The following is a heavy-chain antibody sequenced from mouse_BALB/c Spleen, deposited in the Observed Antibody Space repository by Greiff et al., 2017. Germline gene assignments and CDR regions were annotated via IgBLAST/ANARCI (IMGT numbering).Heavy chain of an antibody. Sequence: VKLVESGPGLVAPSQSLSITCTVSGFSLTSYGVHWVRQPPGKGLEWLGVIWAGGSTNYNSALMSRLSISKDNSKSQVFLKMNSLQTDDTAMYYCARDPTMSTTGYVDVWGAGTTVTVSS. CDR1: GFSLTSYG. V-gene: IGHV2-9*02. CDR2: IWAGGST. J-gene: IGHJ1*01. D-gene: IGHD2-4*01. CDR3: ARDPTMSTTGYVDV.